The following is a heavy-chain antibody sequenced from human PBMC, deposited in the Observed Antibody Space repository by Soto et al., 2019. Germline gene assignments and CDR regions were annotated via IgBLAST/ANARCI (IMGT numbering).Heavy chain of an antibody. Sequence: QVQLVQSGAEVNKPGASVKVSCKASGYTFTSHDINWMRQATGQGLEWMGWMNPNSGHTNYAQKFQGRVTMTRDTSISTAYMELTSLRSEGTAVYYCASDMSTTWGQGTLVIVSS. J-gene: IGHJ5*02. CDR1: GYTFTSHD. CDR2: MNPNSGHT. V-gene: IGHV1-8*01. D-gene: IGHD2-2*01. CDR3: ASDMSTT.